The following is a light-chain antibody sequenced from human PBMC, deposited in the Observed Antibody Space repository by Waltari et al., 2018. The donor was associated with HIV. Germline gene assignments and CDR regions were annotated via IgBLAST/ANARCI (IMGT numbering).Light chain of an antibody. CDR2: KLY. CDR1: ESLEQSDGNIY. CDR3: MQATQFPRT. Sequence: VLTQSPLSSLVTLGQQASISCNSSESLEQSDGNIYLSWYHPRPGQPPRLLLCKLYKRFAGGPDRFSGSGAGTEFTLKISGVEAEDVGVYFCMQATQFPRTVGPGTTVQI. J-gene: IGKJ4*02. V-gene: IGKV2-24*01.